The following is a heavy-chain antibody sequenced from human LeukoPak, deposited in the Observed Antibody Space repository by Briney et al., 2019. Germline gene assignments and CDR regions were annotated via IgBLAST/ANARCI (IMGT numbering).Heavy chain of an antibody. J-gene: IGHJ4*02. Sequence: PGGSLRLSCAVSGFPFSVYEMNWVRQAPGKGLEWVSNIASSGTTIYYADSVKGRFSISRGNAMSSLYLQMNSLRVEDTAVYYCALLAVASDFDYWGQGALVTVSS. V-gene: IGHV3-48*03. CDR2: IASSGTTI. CDR3: ALLAVASDFDY. D-gene: IGHD6-19*01. CDR1: GFPFSVYE.